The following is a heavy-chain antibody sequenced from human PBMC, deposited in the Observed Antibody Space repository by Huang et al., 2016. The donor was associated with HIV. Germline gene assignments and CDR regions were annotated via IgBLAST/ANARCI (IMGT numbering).Heavy chain of an antibody. D-gene: IGHD3-10*01. CDR2: ITHSGST. J-gene: IGHJ4*02. CDR1: GGSFSGYY. CDR3: ARAPHYGSGSYYY. Sequence: QVQLHQWGAGLLKPSETLSLTCAVHGGSFSGYYWSWIRQPPGKGLEWIGEITHSGSTNDNPSLKSRVTISEETSKNQFSLKLSSVTAADTAVYYCARAPHYGSGSYYYWGQGTLVTVSS. V-gene: IGHV4-34*01.